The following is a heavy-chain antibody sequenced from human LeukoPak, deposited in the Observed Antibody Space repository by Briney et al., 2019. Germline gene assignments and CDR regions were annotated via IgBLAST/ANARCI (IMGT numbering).Heavy chain of an antibody. Sequence: GGSLRLSCAASGLNFSNYSMNWVRQAPGEGLEWVSYIRRSSSTIYYTDSVKGRFTVSRDNAKNSLYLQMNSLRDEDTAVYYCAKDRVRGVTQYYGMDVWGQGTTVTVSS. CDR3: AKDRVRGVTQYYGMDV. CDR1: GLNFSNYS. CDR2: IRRSSSTI. J-gene: IGHJ6*02. V-gene: IGHV3-48*02. D-gene: IGHD3-10*01.